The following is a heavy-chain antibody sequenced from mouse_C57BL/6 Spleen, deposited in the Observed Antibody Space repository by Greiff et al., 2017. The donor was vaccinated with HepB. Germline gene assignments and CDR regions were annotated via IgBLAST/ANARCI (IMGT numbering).Heavy chain of an antibody. CDR3: TRDRDYYGSHWYFDV. CDR1: GFTFSSYA. V-gene: IGHV5-9-1*02. CDR2: ISSGGDYI. J-gene: IGHJ1*03. D-gene: IGHD1-1*01. Sequence: EVKLVESGEGLVKPGGSLKLSCAASGFTFSSYAMSWVRQTPEKRLEWVAYISSGGDYIYYADTVKGRFTISRDNARNTLYLQMSSLKSEDPAMYYCTRDRDYYGSHWYFDVWGTGTTVTVSS.